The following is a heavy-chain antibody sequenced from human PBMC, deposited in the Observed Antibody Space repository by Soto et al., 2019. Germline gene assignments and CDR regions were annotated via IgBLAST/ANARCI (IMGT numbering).Heavy chain of an antibody. Sequence: QVQLVESGGGVVQPGRSLRLSCAASGFTFSSYAMHWVRQTPGKGLEWVAVISYDGSNKYYADSVKGRFTISRDNSKNTLYLQMNSLRAKDTAVYNCARDGTDYSSSLGMDVWGQGTTVTVSS. CDR2: ISYDGSNK. J-gene: IGHJ6*02. CDR3: ARDGTDYSSSLGMDV. D-gene: IGHD6-6*01. CDR1: GFTFSSYA. V-gene: IGHV3-30-3*01.